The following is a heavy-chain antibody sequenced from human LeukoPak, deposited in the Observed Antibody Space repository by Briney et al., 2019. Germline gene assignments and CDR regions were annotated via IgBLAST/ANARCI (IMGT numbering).Heavy chain of an antibody. CDR1: GFTLSSHN. Sequence: GGSLRLSCVASGFTLSSHNINWVRQAPGKGLEWVSHISSSGSITYYGDSVKGRITISRDNAKNSLYLQMNGLRAEDTAVYYCARWGRYSSSSVSAFDIWGQGTMVTVSS. J-gene: IGHJ3*02. CDR3: ARWGRYSSSSVSAFDI. CDR2: ISSSGSIT. V-gene: IGHV3-48*04. D-gene: IGHD6-6*01.